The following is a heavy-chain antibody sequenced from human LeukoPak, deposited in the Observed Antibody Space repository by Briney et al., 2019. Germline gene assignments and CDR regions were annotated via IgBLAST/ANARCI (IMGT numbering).Heavy chain of an antibody. CDR3: ANYDRLVRGFEY. CDR1: GFTFSSYA. D-gene: IGHD5-12*01. CDR2: ISGSGGST. Sequence: PGGSLRLSCAASGFTFSSYAMHWVRQAPGKGLEWVSAISGSGGSTYYADSVKGRFTISRDNSKKTLYLQMNSLRAEDTAVYYCANYDRLVRGFEYWGQGTLVTVSS. V-gene: IGHV3-23*01. J-gene: IGHJ4*02.